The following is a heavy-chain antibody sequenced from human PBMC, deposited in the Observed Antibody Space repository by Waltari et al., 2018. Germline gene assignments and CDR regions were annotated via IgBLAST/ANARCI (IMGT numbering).Heavy chain of an antibody. Sequence: QVQLVKSGVEVKKPGASVKVSCQASGYSFTTYGISWVRQAPGQGLEWMGWISTYNGNTKYAQMFQGRVTMTTDTSSSTAFMELRSLRSDDTAVYYCARVIADGGVDYWGQGTLVTVSS. V-gene: IGHV1-18*01. CDR2: ISTYNGNT. J-gene: IGHJ4*02. CDR1: GYSFTTYG. D-gene: IGHD6-13*01. CDR3: ARVIADGGVDY.